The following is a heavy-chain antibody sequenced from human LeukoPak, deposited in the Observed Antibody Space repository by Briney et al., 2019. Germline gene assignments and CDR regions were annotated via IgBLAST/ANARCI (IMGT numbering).Heavy chain of an antibody. CDR3: ARDHSYCSGGSCYFDQQDY. J-gene: IGHJ4*02. D-gene: IGHD2-15*01. CDR2: INPNSGGT. Sequence: GASVKVSCKASGYTFTSYGIRWVRQAPGQGLEWMGWINPNSGGTNYAQKFQGRVTMTRDTSISTAYMELSRLRSDDTAVYYCARDHSYCSGGSCYFDQQDYWGQGTLVTVSS. CDR1: GYTFTSYG. V-gene: IGHV1-2*02.